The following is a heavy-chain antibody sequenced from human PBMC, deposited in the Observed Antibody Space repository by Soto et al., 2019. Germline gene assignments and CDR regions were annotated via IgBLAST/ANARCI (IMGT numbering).Heavy chain of an antibody. CDR2: MNPNSGNT. CDR3: ASNSGPADRSGGWDDAFDI. Sequence: GASVKVSCKASGYTFTSYDINWVRQATGQGLEWMGWMNPNSGNTGYAQKFQGRITMTRNTSISTAYMELSSLRSEDPAVYYCASNSGPADRSGGWDDAFDIWGQGTMVTVSS. J-gene: IGHJ3*02. V-gene: IGHV1-8*01. CDR1: GYTFTSYD. D-gene: IGHD3-22*01.